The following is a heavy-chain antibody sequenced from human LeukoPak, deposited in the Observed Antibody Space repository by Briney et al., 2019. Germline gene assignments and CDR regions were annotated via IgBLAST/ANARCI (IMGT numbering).Heavy chain of an antibody. CDR1: GYSISSGYC. V-gene: IGHV4-38-2*01. CDR3: ASTGPTSYFDY. J-gene: IGHJ4*02. CDR2: IYHSGST. Sequence: SETLSLTCAVSGYSISSGYCWGWIRQPPGKGLEWIGSIYHSGSTYYNPSLKSRVTISVDTSKNQFSLKLSSVTAADTAVYYCASTGPTSYFDYWGQGTLVTVSS. D-gene: IGHD1-1*01.